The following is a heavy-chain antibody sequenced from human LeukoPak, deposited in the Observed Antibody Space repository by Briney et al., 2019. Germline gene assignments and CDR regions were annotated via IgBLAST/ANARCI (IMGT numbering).Heavy chain of an antibody. J-gene: IGHJ5*02. CDR1: GGSISSFF. CDR3: ARSRGGFGDYGSWFDP. Sequence: SETLSLTCTVSGGSISSFFWNWIRQPPGKGLEWIGFTHNSGTTNYNPSLKSRVTMSLDTSKNQFSLKLTSVTAADTAFYYCARSRGGFGDYGSWFDPWGQGTLVTVSS. CDR2: THNSGTT. D-gene: IGHD4-17*01. V-gene: IGHV4-59*01.